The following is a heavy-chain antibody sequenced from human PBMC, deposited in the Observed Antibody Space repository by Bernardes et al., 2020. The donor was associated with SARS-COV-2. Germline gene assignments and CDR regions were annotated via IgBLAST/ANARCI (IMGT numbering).Heavy chain of an antibody. J-gene: IGHJ6*02. D-gene: IGHD3-9*01. CDR2: ITPMFGTV. CDR1: GGSLSTFG. CDR3: ADLTDPMSSQGHYYYALDA. Sequence: SVKVSCKASGGSLSTFGISWVRQAPGQGLEWMGGITPMFGTVKYAQKFQGRVTITADESMRTVYMDLSSLRSEDTAVYYCADLTDPMSSQGHYYYALDAWGQGTTVTVSS. V-gene: IGHV1-69*13.